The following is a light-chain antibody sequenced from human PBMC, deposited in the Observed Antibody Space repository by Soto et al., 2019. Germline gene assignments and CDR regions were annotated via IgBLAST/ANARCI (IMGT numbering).Light chain of an antibody. CDR1: QIINKW. V-gene: IGKV1-12*02. Sequence: DIQMTQSPSSVSASVGDTVTITCRASQIINKWLAWYQQKPGEAPTLLIYAAFTLQSGVPSRFSGSGSGTDFTLTISSLQPEDFATYYCQQANSFPFTFGPGTKVDIK. J-gene: IGKJ3*01. CDR3: QQANSFPFT. CDR2: AAF.